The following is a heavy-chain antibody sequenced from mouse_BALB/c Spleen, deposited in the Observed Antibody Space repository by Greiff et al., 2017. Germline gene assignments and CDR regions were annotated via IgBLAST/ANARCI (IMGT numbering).Heavy chain of an antibody. CDR3: ARFTTGYYFDY. V-gene: IGHV5-12-1*01. D-gene: IGHD2-12*01. CDR2: ISSGGGST. J-gene: IGHJ2*01. Sequence: QGVESGGGLVKPGGSLKLSCAASGFAFSSYGMSWVRQTPEKRLEWVAYISSGGGSTYYPDTVKGRFTISRDNAKNTLYLQMSSLKSEDTAMYYCARFTTGYYFDYWGQGTTLTVSS. CDR1: GFAFSSYG.